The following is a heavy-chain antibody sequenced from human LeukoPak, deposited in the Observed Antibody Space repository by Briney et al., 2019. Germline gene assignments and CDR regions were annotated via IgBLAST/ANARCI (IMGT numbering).Heavy chain of an antibody. D-gene: IGHD6-13*01. J-gene: IGHJ4*02. CDR3: AGPSGYSSSWYSDY. CDR1: GGTFSSYA. V-gene: IGHV1-69*13. CDR2: IIPIFGTA. Sequence: SVKVSCKASGGTFSSYAISWVRQAPGQGPEWMGGIIPIFGTANYAQKFQGRVTITADESTSTAYMELSSLRSEDTAVYYCAGPSGYSSSWYSDYWGQGTLVTVSS.